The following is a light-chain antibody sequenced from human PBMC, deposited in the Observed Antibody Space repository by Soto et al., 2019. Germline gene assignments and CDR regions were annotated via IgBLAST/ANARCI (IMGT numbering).Light chain of an antibody. CDR3: QQTYSSPIT. V-gene: IGKV1-39*01. CDR2: AAS. CDR1: QSISSY. Sequence: DTQMNQSPSSLSASVGDSIAITCRASQSISSYLNWYQQKPGKAPKLLISAASILQSGVPSRFSGSGSGTDFTLTISNLQPEDFAGYYCQQTYSSPITFGQRRRLEIK. J-gene: IGKJ5*01.